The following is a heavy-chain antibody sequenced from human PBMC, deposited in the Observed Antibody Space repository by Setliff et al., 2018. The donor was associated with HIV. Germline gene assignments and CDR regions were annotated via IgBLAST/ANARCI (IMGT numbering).Heavy chain of an antibody. D-gene: IGHD3-10*01. CDR1: GFTFSDYY. CDR3: ARDEGYYYGSRGDDAFDI. CDR2: ISSSGSTI. V-gene: IGHV3-11*01. J-gene: IGHJ3*02. Sequence: GGSLRLSCAASGFTFSDYYMSWIRQAPGKGLEWVSYISSSGSTIYYADSVKGRFTISRDNAKNSLYLQMNSLRAEDTAVYYCARDEGYYYGSRGDDAFDIWGQGTMVTVSS.